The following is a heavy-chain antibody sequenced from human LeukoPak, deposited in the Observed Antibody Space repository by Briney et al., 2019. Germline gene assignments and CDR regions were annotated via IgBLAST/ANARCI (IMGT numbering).Heavy chain of an antibody. CDR1: GGSFSGYS. V-gene: IGHV4-34*01. CDR3: ARQHSSTWYVVGYFDY. CDR2: INHSGST. Sequence: SETLSLTCAVYGGSFSGYSWNWIRQPPGKGLERIGAINHSGSTNYNPSLKSRVTISVDTSKNQFSLKLNSVTAADTAVYYCARQHSSTWYVVGYFDYWGQGTLVTVSS. J-gene: IGHJ4*02. D-gene: IGHD6-13*01.